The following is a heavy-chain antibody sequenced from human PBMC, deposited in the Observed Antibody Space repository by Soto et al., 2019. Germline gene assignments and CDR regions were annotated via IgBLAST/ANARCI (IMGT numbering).Heavy chain of an antibody. CDR2: ISYSGTT. V-gene: IGHV4-30-4*01. CDR3: ARGRGYSYGLDP. CDR1: GDSISSNTNY. Sequence: SETLSLTCTVSGDSISSNTNYWSWIRQPPGEGLEWIGFISYSGTTSYSPSLKSRVAISLDTSKNQFSLSPSSVTATDTAVYYCARGRGYSYGLDPWGQGTLVTVSS. D-gene: IGHD5-18*01. J-gene: IGHJ5*02.